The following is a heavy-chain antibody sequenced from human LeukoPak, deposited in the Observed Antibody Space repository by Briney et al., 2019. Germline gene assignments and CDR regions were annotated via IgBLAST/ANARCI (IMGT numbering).Heavy chain of an antibody. V-gene: IGHV4-34*01. Sequence: SETLSLTCAVYGGSFSGYYWSWIRQPPGKGLEWIGEINHSGSTNYNPSLKSRVTISVDTSKNQFSLKLSSVTAADTAVYYCARSPGYCSGGSCYCDYWGQGTLVTVSS. CDR2: INHSGST. D-gene: IGHD2-15*01. CDR3: ARSPGYCSGGSCYCDY. CDR1: GGSFSGYY. J-gene: IGHJ4*02.